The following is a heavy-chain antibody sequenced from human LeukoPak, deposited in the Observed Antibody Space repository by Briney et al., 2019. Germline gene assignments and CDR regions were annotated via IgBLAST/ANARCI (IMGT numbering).Heavy chain of an antibody. CDR2: IIPILGIA. D-gene: IGHD1-26*01. CDR3: ASESRSLYIVGASGGLDY. Sequence: ASVKVSCKASGGTFSSYTISWVRQAPGQGLEWMGRIIPILGIANYAQKFQGRVTITADKSTSTAYMELSSLRSEDTAVHYCASESRSLYIVGASGGLDYWGQGTLVTVSS. CDR1: GGTFSSYT. J-gene: IGHJ4*02. V-gene: IGHV1-69*02.